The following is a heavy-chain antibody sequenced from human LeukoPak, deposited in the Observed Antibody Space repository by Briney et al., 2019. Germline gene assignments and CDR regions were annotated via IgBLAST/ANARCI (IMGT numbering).Heavy chain of an antibody. J-gene: IGHJ4*02. CDR2: TYYRSKWYN. V-gene: IGHV6-1*01. D-gene: IGHD6-19*01. Sequence: SQTLSLTCAISGDSVSSNSAAWNWIRQSPSRGLEWLGRTYYRSKWYNDYAVSVKSRITINPDTSKNQFSLQLNSVTPEDTAGYYXARGRAVAGTGPQGPFDYWGQGTLVTVSS. CDR3: ARGRAVAGTGPQGPFDY. CDR1: GDSVSSNSAA.